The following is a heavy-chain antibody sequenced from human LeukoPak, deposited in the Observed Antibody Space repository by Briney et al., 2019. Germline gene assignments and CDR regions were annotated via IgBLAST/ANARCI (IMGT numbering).Heavy chain of an antibody. V-gene: IGHV3-48*04. D-gene: IGHD5-18*01. CDR1: GFTFSSYS. Sequence: GGSLRLSCAASGFTFSSYSMNWVRQAPGKGLEWVSYISSSSSTIYYADSVKGRFTISRDNAKNSLYLQMNSLRAEDTAVYYCARAVNIQLWFPGGYWGQGTLVTVSS. CDR3: ARAVNIQLWFPGGY. CDR2: ISSSSSTI. J-gene: IGHJ4*02.